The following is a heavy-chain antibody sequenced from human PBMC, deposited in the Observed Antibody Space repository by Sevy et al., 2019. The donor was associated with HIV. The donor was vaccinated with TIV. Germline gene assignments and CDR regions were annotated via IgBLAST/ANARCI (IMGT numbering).Heavy chain of an antibody. D-gene: IGHD3-10*01. CDR2: ISDIGNT. V-gene: IGHV4-59*12. CDR3: ARDMRWLRKVRNYYYGMDV. CDR1: GGSITSYY. Sequence: LSLTCTVSGGSITSYYWTWIRQSPGKGLEWIGFISDIGNTDYNPCLKSRVTISVDTSKNQFSLRLSSVTAADTAIYYCARDMRWLRKVRNYYYGMDVWGQGTPVTVSS. J-gene: IGHJ6*02.